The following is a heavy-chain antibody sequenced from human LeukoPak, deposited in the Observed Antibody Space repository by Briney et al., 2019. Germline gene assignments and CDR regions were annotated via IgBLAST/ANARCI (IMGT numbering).Heavy chain of an antibody. CDR3: ARVSDYYDSSGYLQSSYFDY. V-gene: IGHV1-69*13. D-gene: IGHD3-22*01. CDR1: GGTFSSYA. CDR2: IIPIFGTA. J-gene: IGHJ4*02. Sequence: SVKVSCTASGGTFSSYAISWVRQAPGQGLEWMGGIIPIFGTANYAQKFQSRVTITADESTSTAYMELSSLRSEDTAVYYCARVSDYYDSSGYLQSSYFDYWGQGTLVTVSS.